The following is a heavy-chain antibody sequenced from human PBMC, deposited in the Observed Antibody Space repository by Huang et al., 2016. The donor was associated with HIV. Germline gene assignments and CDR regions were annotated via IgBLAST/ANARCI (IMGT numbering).Heavy chain of an antibody. D-gene: IGHD3-9*01. Sequence: QLQLVQSGHEVKRPGASVKVSCRASGYAFRSYGLRWLRQAPGQGLEWVGSIRVMGSTNFAQRFQGRVTMTTDTSSGTAYMELRGLRSDDTSIFFCARITMTGYLDYWGQGTLVTVSS. CDR1: GYAFRSYG. V-gene: IGHV1-18*01. J-gene: IGHJ4*02. CDR2: IRVMGST. CDR3: ARITMTGYLDY.